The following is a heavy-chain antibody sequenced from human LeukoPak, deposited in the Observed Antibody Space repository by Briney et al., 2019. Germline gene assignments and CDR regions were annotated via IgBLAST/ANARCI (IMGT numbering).Heavy chain of an antibody. V-gene: IGHV3-30-3*01. D-gene: IGHD3-3*01. Sequence: GGSLRLSCAASGFTFSSYAMSWVRQAPGKGLEWVAVISYDGSNKYYADSVKGRFTISRDNSKNTLYLQMNSLRAEDTAVYYCARGRDTIFGVLNYWGQGTLVTVSS. J-gene: IGHJ4*02. CDR3: ARGRDTIFGVLNY. CDR1: GFTFSSYA. CDR2: ISYDGSNK.